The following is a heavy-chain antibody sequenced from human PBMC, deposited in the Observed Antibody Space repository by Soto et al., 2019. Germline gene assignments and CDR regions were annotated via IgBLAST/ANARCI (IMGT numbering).Heavy chain of an antibody. CDR2: MNPNTGYT. V-gene: IGHV1-8*01. CDR1: GYTVTGYD. J-gene: IGHJ6*02. Sequence: ASVKVSCKASGYTVTGYDIHWVRQATGQGLEWVGWMNPNTGYTANAQKFQGRVTMTRNISISTVYMELRSLSSEDTAAYYCASFSDIVLVPAAIGSYYYYYGMDVWGQGTTVTVSS. D-gene: IGHD2-2*02. CDR3: ASFSDIVLVPAAIGSYYYYYGMDV.